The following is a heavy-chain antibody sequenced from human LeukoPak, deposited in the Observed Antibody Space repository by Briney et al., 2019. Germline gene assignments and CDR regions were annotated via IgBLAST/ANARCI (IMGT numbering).Heavy chain of an antibody. D-gene: IGHD3-22*01. Sequence: GGSLRLSCAASGFTVSSNYMSWVRRAPGKGLEWVSVIYSGGSTYYADSVKGRFTISRDNPKNTLYLQMNGLRAEDTAVYYCARAPGDYDRSGYYYSRYYYYGMDVGDQGTTVTVS. CDR3: ARAPGDYDRSGYYYSRYYYYGMDV. CDR1: GFTVSSNY. J-gene: IGHJ6*02. CDR2: IYSGGST. V-gene: IGHV3-53*01.